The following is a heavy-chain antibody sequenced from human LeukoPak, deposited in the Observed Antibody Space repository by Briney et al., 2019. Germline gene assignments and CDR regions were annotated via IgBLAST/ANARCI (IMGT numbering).Heavy chain of an antibody. CDR1: GYTFTSYG. J-gene: IGHJ4*02. V-gene: IGHV1-18*01. CDR3: ARESRIRYFTPGKDY. Sequence: ASVKVSCKASGYTFTSYGISWVRQAPGQGLEWMGWISTYNGNTNYAQRLQDRVTMTTDTSTSTAYMELRSLRSDDTAVYYCARESRIRYFTPGKDYWGQGTLVTVSS. CDR2: ISTYNGNT. D-gene: IGHD3-9*01.